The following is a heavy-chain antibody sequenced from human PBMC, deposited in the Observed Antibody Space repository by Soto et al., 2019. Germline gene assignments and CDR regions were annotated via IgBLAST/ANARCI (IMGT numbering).Heavy chain of an antibody. D-gene: IGHD3-3*01. CDR1: GGSISSGGYS. CDR3: AREWLLHRNFDL. V-gene: IGHV4-30-2*01. CDR2: IYHGGST. J-gene: IGHJ4*02. Sequence: SETLSLTCAVSGGSISSGGYSWSWIRQPPGKGLEWIGYIYHGGSTYYNPSLKSRVTISADMSKNQFSLNLSSVTAADTAVYYCAREWLLHRNFDLWGLGNLVTVSS.